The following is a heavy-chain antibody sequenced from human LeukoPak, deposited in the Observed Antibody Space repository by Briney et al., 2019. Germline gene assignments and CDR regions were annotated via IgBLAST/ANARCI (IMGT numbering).Heavy chain of an antibody. V-gene: IGHV1-24*01. D-gene: IGHD2-15*01. J-gene: IGHJ5*02. CDR2: FDPEDGET. Sequence: ASVKVSCKVSGYTLTELSMHWVRQAPGKGLEWRGGFDPEDGETIYAQKFQGRVTMTEDTSTDTAYMELSSLRSEDTAVCYCATFTISGGPQGDWFDPWGQGTLVTVSS. CDR3: ATFTISGGPQGDWFDP. CDR1: GYTLTELS.